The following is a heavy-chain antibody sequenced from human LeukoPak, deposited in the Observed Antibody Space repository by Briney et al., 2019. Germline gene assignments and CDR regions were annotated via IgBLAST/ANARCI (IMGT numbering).Heavy chain of an antibody. CDR2: IYYSGST. Sequence: PSGTLSLTCTVSGGSISSYYWSWLRQPPGKGLEWIGYIYYSGSTNYNPSLKSRVTISVDTSKNQFSLKLSSVPAADTAVYYCARQGVPYYGSGSYYLDYWGQGTLVTVSS. CDR1: GGSISSYY. CDR3: ARQGVPYYGSGSYYLDY. D-gene: IGHD3-10*01. J-gene: IGHJ4*02. V-gene: IGHV4-59*08.